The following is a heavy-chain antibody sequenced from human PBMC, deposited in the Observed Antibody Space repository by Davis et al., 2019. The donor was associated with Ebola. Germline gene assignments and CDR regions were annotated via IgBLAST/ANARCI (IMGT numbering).Heavy chain of an antibody. V-gene: IGHV4-34*01. J-gene: IGHJ5*02. Sequence: MPSETLSLTCTVSGGSISSYYWSWIRQPPGKGLEWIGEINHSGSTNYNPSLKSRVTISVDTSKNQFSLKLSSVTAADTAVYYCARDRWGGGGDWFDPWGQGTLVTVSS. CDR2: INHSGST. CDR3: ARDRWGGGGDWFDP. D-gene: IGHD3-10*01. CDR1: GGSISSYY.